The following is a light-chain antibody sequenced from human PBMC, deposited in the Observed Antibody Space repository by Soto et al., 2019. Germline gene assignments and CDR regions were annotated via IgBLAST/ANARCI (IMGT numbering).Light chain of an antibody. Sequence: QSALTQPPSASGSPGQSVTIPCTGTSSDVGGYNYVSWYQQHPGKAPKLMIYEVSKRPSGVPDRFSGSKSGNTASLTVSGLQAEDEADYYCSSYAGSNNPPFGGGTKVTVL. J-gene: IGLJ2*01. CDR2: EVS. CDR3: SSYAGSNNPP. V-gene: IGLV2-8*01. CDR1: SSDVGGYNY.